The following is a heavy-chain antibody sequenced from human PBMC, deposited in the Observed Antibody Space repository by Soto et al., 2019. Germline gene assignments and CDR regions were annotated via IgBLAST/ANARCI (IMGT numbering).Heavy chain of an antibody. J-gene: IGHJ4*02. V-gene: IGHV3-43D*04. CDR3: AKAKFYYDSSPYDS. Sequence: GSLRLSCAVSGFTFADYAVHWVRQSAGKGLEWVSFINADGSEKYYADSVRGRFTISRDNSKDSFYLQMNSLRLEDTAMYYCAKAKFYYDSSPYDSWGQGTLVTVYS. D-gene: IGHD3-22*01. CDR1: GFTFADYA. CDR2: INADGSEK.